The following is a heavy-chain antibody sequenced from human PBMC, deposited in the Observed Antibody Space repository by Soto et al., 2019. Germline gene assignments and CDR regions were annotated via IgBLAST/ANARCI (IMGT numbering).Heavy chain of an antibody. D-gene: IGHD1-1*01. CDR2: IGGAAVST. V-gene: IGHV3-23*01. CDR1: GVKFNISA. CDR3: AKDSTSYNGVYDPFDI. Sequence: GGSLGLSCEASGVKFNISAVSWARQGQGKGLEWVAVIGGAAVSTDCADSLKGRCTVSRDDSKNMVYLQLDSLRDDDTAIYYCAKDSTSYNGVYDPFDIWGQGTMVT. J-gene: IGHJ3*02.